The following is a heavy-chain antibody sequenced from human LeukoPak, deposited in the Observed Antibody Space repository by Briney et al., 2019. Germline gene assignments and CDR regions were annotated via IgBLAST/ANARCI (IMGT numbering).Heavy chain of an antibody. CDR1: GYSISSGHY. V-gene: IGHV4-38-2*02. J-gene: IGHJ3*02. CDR2: IYHSGST. CDR3: ARICGADCRGAFDI. Sequence: SETLSLTCSVSGYSISSGHYWGWIRQPPGKRLEWIGSIYHSGSTFYNPSLKSRVTISVDTSKNQFSLKLSSVTAADTAVYYCARICGADCRGAFDIWGQGTMVTVSS. D-gene: IGHD2-21*02.